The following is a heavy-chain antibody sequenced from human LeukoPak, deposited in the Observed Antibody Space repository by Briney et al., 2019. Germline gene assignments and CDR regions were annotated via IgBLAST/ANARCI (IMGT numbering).Heavy chain of an antibody. Sequence: GASVKVSCKASGYTFTSYGISWVRQAPGQGLEWMGWISAYNDNTNYAQKLQGRVIMTTDTPTGTAYMELRNLRSDDTAVYYCARDGNIAVAGQLGCWGQGTLVTVSS. V-gene: IGHV1-18*01. J-gene: IGHJ4*02. CDR1: GYTFTSYG. D-gene: IGHD6-19*01. CDR3: ARDGNIAVAGQLGC. CDR2: ISAYNDNT.